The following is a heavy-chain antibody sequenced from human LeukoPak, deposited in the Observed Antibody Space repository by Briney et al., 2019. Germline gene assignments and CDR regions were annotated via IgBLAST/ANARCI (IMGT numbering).Heavy chain of an antibody. D-gene: IGHD2-2*01. J-gene: IGHJ5*02. V-gene: IGHV4-39*01. CDR2: VYYRGNT. Sequence: PSETLSLTCTVSGGSVSTISYYWGWIRQPPGKGMEWIGTVYYRGNTYYNPTLRSRVTISLDTSKNQFSLKLSSVTAADTAVYYCARQPGNVVPAAMSLAAASAEWFDPWGQGTLVTVSS. CDR3: ARQPGNVVPAAMSLAAASAEWFDP. CDR1: GGSVSTISYY.